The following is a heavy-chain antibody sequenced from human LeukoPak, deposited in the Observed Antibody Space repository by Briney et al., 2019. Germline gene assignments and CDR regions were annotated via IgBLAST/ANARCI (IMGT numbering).Heavy chain of an antibody. J-gene: IGHJ4*02. CDR3: ARSRAAITMIVWGYFDY. Sequence: PGGSLRLSCAASGFTFSSYAMSWVRQAPGKGLEWVSAISGSGGSTYYADSVKGRFTISRDNSKNTLYLQMNSLRAEDTAVYYCARSRAAITMIVWGYFDYWGQGTLVTVSS. CDR2: ISGSGGST. D-gene: IGHD3-22*01. V-gene: IGHV3-23*01. CDR1: GFTFSSYA.